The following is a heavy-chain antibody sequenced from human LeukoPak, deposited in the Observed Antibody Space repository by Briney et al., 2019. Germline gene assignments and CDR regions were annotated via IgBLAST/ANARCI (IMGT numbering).Heavy chain of an antibody. Sequence: GGSLRLSCAASGFTFSSYGMHWVRQAPGKGLEWVAVISYDGSNKYYADSVKGRFTISRDNSKNTLYLQMNSLRAEDTAVYYCAKDKSYYDILTGYPAGPWGQGTLVAVSS. V-gene: IGHV3-30*18. J-gene: IGHJ5*02. CDR3: AKDKSYYDILTGYPAGP. D-gene: IGHD3-9*01. CDR1: GFTFSSYG. CDR2: ISYDGSNK.